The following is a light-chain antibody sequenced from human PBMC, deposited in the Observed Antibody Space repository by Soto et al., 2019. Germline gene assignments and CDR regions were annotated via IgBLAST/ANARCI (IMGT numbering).Light chain of an antibody. V-gene: IGLV1-40*01. J-gene: IGLJ2*01. CDR1: SSNIGAGYD. CDR2: GNS. CDR3: PSYDSSMSGSVV. Sequence: QSVLTQPPSVSGAPGQRVTISCTGSSSNIGAGYDVHWYQQLPGTAPKLLIYGNSNRPSGVPDRFSGSKSGTSASLAITGLQAADEADYYCPSYDSSMSGSVVFGGGTKLAVL.